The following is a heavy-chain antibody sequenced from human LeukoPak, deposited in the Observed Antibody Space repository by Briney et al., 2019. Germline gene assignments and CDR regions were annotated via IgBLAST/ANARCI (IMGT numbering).Heavy chain of an antibody. CDR3: ARGSGYPYYFDY. CDR2: ISHDGSNK. Sequence: PGRSLRLSCAASGFTFSSYAMHWVRQAPGKGLEWVAVISHDGSNKYYADSVKGRFTISRDNPKNTLYLQMNSLRAEDTAVYYCARGSGYPYYFDYWGQGTLVTVSS. J-gene: IGHJ4*02. CDR1: GFTFSSYA. D-gene: IGHD3-22*01. V-gene: IGHV3-30*04.